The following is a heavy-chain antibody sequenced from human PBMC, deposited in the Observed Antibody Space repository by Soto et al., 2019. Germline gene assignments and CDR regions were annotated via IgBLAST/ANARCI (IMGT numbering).Heavy chain of an antibody. V-gene: IGHV3-7*01. CDR1: GFSISDYW. CDR2: IKRDGSEK. CDR3: ARDRDLAVPAAVIHFDS. Sequence: PGGSLRLSCAASGFSISDYWMSWVRQAPGKGLEWVANIKRDGSEKYYVDSVKGRFTISRDNAKNSLYLQMNSLRADDTAVYYCARDRDLAVPAAVIHFDSWGQGTLVTVSS. D-gene: IGHD2-2*01. J-gene: IGHJ4*02.